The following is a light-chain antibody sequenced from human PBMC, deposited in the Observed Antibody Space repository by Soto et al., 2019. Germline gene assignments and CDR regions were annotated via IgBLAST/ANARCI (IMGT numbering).Light chain of an antibody. CDR2: GAS. V-gene: IGKV3D-15*01. CDR3: QQFNYWPPIT. Sequence: EIVMTQSPATLSVSPGERATLSCRASQSVSSNLAWYQQKPGQAPRLLIYGASNRATGIPDRFSGSGSGTEFTLTISSLQSEDFAVYYCQQFNYWPPITFGQGTRLEIK. J-gene: IGKJ5*01. CDR1: QSVSSN.